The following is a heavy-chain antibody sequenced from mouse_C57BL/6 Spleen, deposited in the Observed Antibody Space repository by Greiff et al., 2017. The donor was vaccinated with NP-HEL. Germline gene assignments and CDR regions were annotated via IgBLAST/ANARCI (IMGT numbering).Heavy chain of an antibody. D-gene: IGHD1-1*01. V-gene: IGHV14-3*01. CDR2: FGPANGNT. J-gene: IGHJ2*01. CDR1: GFTITNTY. Sequence: VQLQQSVAELVRPGASVKLSCTASGFTITNTYMHWVKQRPEQGLEWRGGFGPANGNTKYAPKFQGKATITADTSSNTAYLQLSSLTSEDTAIYYCASYYYGSTFDYWGQGTTLTVSS. CDR3: ASYYYGSTFDY.